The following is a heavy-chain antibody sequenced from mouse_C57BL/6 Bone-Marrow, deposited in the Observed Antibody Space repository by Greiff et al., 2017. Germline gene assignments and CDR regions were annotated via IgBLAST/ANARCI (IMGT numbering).Heavy chain of an antibody. CDR3: APRTAQATYYFDY. D-gene: IGHD3-2*02. CDR2: IDPEDGES. Sequence: VQLKESGAELVQPGASVKLSCTASGFNIKDYYMHWVKQRTEQGLEWIGRIDPEDGESKSAPKFQGKATITAATSSNTAYLQLSSLTSEDTAVYYCAPRTAQATYYFDYWGQGTTLTVSS. CDR1: GFNIKDYY. J-gene: IGHJ2*01. V-gene: IGHV14-2*01.